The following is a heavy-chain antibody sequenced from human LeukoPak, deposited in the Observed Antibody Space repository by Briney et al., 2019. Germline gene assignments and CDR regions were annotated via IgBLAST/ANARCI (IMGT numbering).Heavy chain of an antibody. CDR1: GGSFSGYY. V-gene: IGHV4-34*01. CDR3: ARKAVVPAANWSDP. D-gene: IGHD2-2*01. Sequence: PSETLSLTCAVYGGSFSGYYWSWIRQPPGKGLEWIGEINHSGSTNYNPSLKSRVTISVDTSKNQFSLKLSSVTAADTAVYYCARKAVVPAANWSDPWGQGTLVTVSS. CDR2: INHSGST. J-gene: IGHJ5*02.